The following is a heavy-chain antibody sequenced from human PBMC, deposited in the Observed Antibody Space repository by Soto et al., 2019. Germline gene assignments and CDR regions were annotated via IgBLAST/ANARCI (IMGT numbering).Heavy chain of an antibody. J-gene: IGHJ6*02. Sequence: SETLSLTCTVSGGSISSYYWSWLRQPPGKGLEWIGYIYYSGTTDYSPSLKSRVTISVDTSKNQFSLKLSSVTAADSAIYYCARQSGGYYYYGMDVWGQGTTVTVSS. V-gene: IGHV4-59*08. CDR2: IYYSGTT. D-gene: IGHD1-26*01. CDR1: GGSISSYY. CDR3: ARQSGGYYYYGMDV.